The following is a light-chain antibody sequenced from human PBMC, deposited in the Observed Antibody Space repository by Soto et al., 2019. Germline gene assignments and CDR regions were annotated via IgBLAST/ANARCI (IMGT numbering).Light chain of an antibody. CDR1: SSDVGGYNY. V-gene: IGLV2-11*01. Sequence: QSALTQPRSVSGSPGQSVTISCTGTSSDVGGYNYFSWYQQHPGKDPKLMIYDVSKRPSGVPDRFSGSKSGNTASLTISGLQAEDEADYCCCSYAGSYSYVFGTGTKVTVL. CDR2: DVS. J-gene: IGLJ1*01. CDR3: CSYAGSYSYV.